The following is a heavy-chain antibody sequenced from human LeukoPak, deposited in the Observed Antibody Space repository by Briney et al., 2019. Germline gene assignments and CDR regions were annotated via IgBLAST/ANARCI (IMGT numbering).Heavy chain of an antibody. Sequence: PSQTLSLTCAVSGGSISSGGYSWSWIRQPPGKGLEWIGYIYHSGSTYFNPSLKSRVTISVDRSKNQFSLKLSSVTAADTAVYYCAITSGYYYGFDYWGQGTLVTVSS. CDR2: IYHSGST. V-gene: IGHV4-30-2*01. D-gene: IGHD3-22*01. J-gene: IGHJ4*02. CDR1: GGSISSGGYS. CDR3: AITSGYYYGFDY.